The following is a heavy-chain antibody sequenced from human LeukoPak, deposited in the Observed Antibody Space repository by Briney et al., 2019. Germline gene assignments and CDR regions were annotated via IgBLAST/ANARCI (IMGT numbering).Heavy chain of an antibody. CDR2: VFYSGST. Sequence: SETLSLSCTVAGGSVSSNTYYWSWIRQPPGKGLERIGNVFYSGSTNYTPYLKSRVTISVDTSKNRFSLKLSSVTTADTALYYCARYASGSYYWFDPWGQGTLVTVSS. CDR3: ARYASGSYYWFDP. CDR1: GGSVSSNTYY. J-gene: IGHJ5*02. D-gene: IGHD3-10*01. V-gene: IGHV4-61*01.